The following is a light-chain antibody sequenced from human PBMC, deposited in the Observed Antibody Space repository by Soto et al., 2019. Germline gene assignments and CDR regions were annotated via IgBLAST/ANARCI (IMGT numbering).Light chain of an antibody. Sequence: SALTQPASGSGTPGQSITISCTGTTSDVSIYNYVSWYQQHPGKAPKLMIYGVSNRPSGVSNRFSGAKSGHTASLTISGLQVEDEADYYCCSYTSSTNYVFGPGTKVTVL. CDR2: GVS. J-gene: IGLJ1*01. CDR1: TSDVSIYNY. V-gene: IGLV2-14*01. CDR3: CSYTSSTNYV.